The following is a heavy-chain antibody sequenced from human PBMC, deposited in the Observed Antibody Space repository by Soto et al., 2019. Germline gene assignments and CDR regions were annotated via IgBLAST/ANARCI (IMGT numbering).Heavy chain of an antibody. CDR3: ARRIVATERFDY. D-gene: IGHD5-12*01. CDR2: IYYAGST. Sequence: SETLSLTCAVSGGSISSGGYYWSWIRQPPGRGLEWIGFIYYAGSTKYNPSLNSRVTISVDTSKNQFSLTVTSVTAADTAVYYCARRIVATERFDYWGQGPLVTVSS. CDR1: GGSISSGGYY. V-gene: IGHV4-61*08. J-gene: IGHJ4*02.